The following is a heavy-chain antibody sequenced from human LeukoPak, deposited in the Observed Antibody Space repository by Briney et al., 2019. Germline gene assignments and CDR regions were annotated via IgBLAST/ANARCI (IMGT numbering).Heavy chain of an antibody. Sequence: ASVNVSCKASGYTYSGLYIHWVRQAPGQGLEWMGWINPNSYGTNYAQKFQGRVTMTRDTSISTAYMELSRLRSDDTAVYYCARVKNYYDSSGYLSYFDYWGQGTLVTVSS. CDR1: GYTYSGLY. CDR2: INPNSYGT. CDR3: ARVKNYYDSSGYLSYFDY. J-gene: IGHJ4*02. D-gene: IGHD3-22*01. V-gene: IGHV1-2*02.